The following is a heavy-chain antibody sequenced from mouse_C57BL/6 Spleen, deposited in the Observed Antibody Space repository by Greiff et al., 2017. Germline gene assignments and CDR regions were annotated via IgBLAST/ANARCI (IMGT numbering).Heavy chain of an antibody. Sequence: VQVVESGAELVKPGASVKISCKASGYAFSSYWMNWVKQRPGKGLEWIGQIYPGDGDTNYNGKFKGKATLTADKSSSTAYMQLSSLTSEDSAVYFCASEGTFTTRYFDVWGTGTTVTVSS. D-gene: IGHD1-1*01. CDR2: IYPGDGDT. J-gene: IGHJ1*03. CDR1: GYAFSSYW. V-gene: IGHV1-80*01. CDR3: ASEGTFTTRYFDV.